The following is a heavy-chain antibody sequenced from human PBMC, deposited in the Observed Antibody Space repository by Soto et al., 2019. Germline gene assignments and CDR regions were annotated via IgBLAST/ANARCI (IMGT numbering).Heavy chain of an antibody. V-gene: IGHV3-21*01. Sequence: GGSLRLSCAASGFTFSSYSMNWVRQAPGKGLEWVSSISSSSSYIYYADSVKGRFTISRDNAKNSLYLQMNSLRAEDTAVYYCASSYGDYSYYYYYMDVWGKGTTVTVSS. CDR2: ISSSSSYI. CDR3: ASSYGDYSYYYYYMDV. CDR1: GFTFSSYS. D-gene: IGHD4-17*01. J-gene: IGHJ6*03.